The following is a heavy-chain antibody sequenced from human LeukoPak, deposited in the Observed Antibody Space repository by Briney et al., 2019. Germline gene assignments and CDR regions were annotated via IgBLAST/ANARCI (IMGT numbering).Heavy chain of an antibody. V-gene: IGHV1-18*01. D-gene: IGHD3-10*01. CDR1: GYTFTSYG. CDR3: AREGYYYGSGSFDY. J-gene: IGHJ4*02. CDR2: ISAYNGNT. Sequence: ASVKVSCKASGYTFTSYGISWVRQAPGQGLEWMGWISAYNGNTNYAQKLQGRVSMTTDTSTSTAYMELRSLRSDDTAVYYCAREGYYYGSGSFDYWGQGTLVTVSS.